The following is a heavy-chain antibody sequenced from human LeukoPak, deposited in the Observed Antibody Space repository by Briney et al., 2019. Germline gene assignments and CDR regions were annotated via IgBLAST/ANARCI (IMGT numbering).Heavy chain of an antibody. J-gene: IGHJ4*02. CDR2: IWYDGSNK. CDR3: ARGVIAAAGIVDY. Sequence: GESLKISCAASGFTFSSYGMHWVRQAPGKGLEWVAVIWYDGSNKYYAGSVKGRFTISRDNSKNTLYLQMNSLRAEDTAVYYCARGVIAAAGIVDYWGQGTLVTVSS. V-gene: IGHV3-33*01. CDR1: GFTFSSYG. D-gene: IGHD6-13*01.